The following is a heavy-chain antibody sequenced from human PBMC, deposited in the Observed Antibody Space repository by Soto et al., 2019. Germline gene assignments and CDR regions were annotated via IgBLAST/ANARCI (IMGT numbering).Heavy chain of an antibody. CDR2: IWYDGSNR. Sequence: QVQLEESGGGVVQPGRSLRLSCAASGFTFSSHGMHWVRQAPGKGLEWVAVIWYDGSNRNYADSVKGRFTISRDNSKNTVYLQMNSLRVEDTAVYYCAAGDCSGGSCFSLDPWGQGTLVTVSP. J-gene: IGHJ5*02. V-gene: IGHV3-33*01. D-gene: IGHD2-15*01. CDR3: AAGDCSGGSCFSLDP. CDR1: GFTFSSHG.